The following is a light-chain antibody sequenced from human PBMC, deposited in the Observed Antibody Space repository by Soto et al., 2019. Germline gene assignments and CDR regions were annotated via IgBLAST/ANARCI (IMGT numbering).Light chain of an antibody. CDR3: QKSSTPFT. CDR1: QNINNY. V-gene: IGKV1-39*01. Sequence: DIQMTQVPSSLSASVGDRVTITCRASQNINNYLNWYQQKPGKAPNLLIYDASNLQSGVSSRFSGSGSGTDFTLTISSLQPEYFAIYYGQKSSTPFTFGPGTKVDLK. CDR2: DAS. J-gene: IGKJ3*01.